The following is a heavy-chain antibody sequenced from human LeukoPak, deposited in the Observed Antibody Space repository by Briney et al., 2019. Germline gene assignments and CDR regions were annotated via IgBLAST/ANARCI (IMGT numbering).Heavy chain of an antibody. Sequence: GGSLRLSCAASRFTFSSYGMHWVRQAPGKGLEWVAVISYDGINKYYADSVKGRFTISRDNSKNTLYLQMNSLRAEDTAVYYCARDREYGSTPNAPGYWGQGTLVTVSS. CDR3: ARDREYGSTPNAPGY. J-gene: IGHJ4*02. D-gene: IGHD1-26*01. CDR2: ISYDGINK. V-gene: IGHV3-30*03. CDR1: RFTFSSYG.